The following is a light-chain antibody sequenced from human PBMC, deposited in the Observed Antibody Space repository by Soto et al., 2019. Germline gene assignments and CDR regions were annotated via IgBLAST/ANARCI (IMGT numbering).Light chain of an antibody. Sequence: QSVLTQPPSASGAPGQGITISCSGGSSNIEINYVYWYQQLPGTAPRLLIYRNNQRRSGVPDRFSGSKSGTSASLAISALRSQDEADYYCTVWDDSLRGRLFVGGTKLTVL. CDR2: RNN. V-gene: IGLV1-47*01. CDR1: SSNIEINY. J-gene: IGLJ2*01. CDR3: TVWDDSLRGRL.